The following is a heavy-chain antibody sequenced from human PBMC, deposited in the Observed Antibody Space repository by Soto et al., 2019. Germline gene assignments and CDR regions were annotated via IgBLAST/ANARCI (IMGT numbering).Heavy chain of an antibody. CDR2: IYYSGST. J-gene: IGHJ4*02. D-gene: IGHD1-26*01. CDR3: ARQDRDSGSYYAYFDY. V-gene: IGHV4-39*01. Sequence: SETLSLTCTVSGGSISSSSYYWGWIRQPPXKGLEWIGSIYYSGSTYYNPSLKSRVTISVDTSKNQFSLKLSSVTAADTAVYYCARQDRDSGSYYAYFDYWGQGSLVTVCS. CDR1: GGSISSSSYY.